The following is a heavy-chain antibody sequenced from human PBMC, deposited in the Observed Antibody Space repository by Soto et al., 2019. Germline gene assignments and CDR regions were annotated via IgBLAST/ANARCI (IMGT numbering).Heavy chain of an antibody. CDR1: RFDFNASG. CDR2: IWYDGSNK. CDR3: ARTIWSYDSFDM. Sequence: QVQLVESGGGVVQPGRSLRVSCAASRFDFNASGMHWVRQAPGKGLEWVAVIWYDGSNKYYADSVKGRFTISRDNSKNTVSLQMISLRAEDTAVYYCARTIWSYDSFDMWGQGTMVTVAS. V-gene: IGHV3-33*01. D-gene: IGHD3-10*01. J-gene: IGHJ3*02.